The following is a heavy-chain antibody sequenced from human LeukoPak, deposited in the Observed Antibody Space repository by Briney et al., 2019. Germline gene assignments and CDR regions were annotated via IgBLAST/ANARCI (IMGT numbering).Heavy chain of an antibody. V-gene: IGHV3-53*01. CDR1: GFTVSSNH. D-gene: IGHD3-9*01. Sequence: GGSLRLSCAASGFTVSSNHMSWVRQAPGKGLEWVSVIYSGGSTDYADSVKGRFTISRDNSKNTVFLQMNSLRAEDTAVYYCAKWGDYDVLTGYYVSDYRGQGTLVTVSS. CDR3: AKWGDYDVLTGYYVSDY. CDR2: IYSGGST. J-gene: IGHJ4*02.